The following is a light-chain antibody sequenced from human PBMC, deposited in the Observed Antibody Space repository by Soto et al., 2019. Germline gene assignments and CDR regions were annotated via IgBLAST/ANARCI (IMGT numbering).Light chain of an antibody. V-gene: IGLV1-44*01. CDR1: SSNIGSNP. CDR2: RNN. Sequence: QSVLTQPPSDSGTPGQRVTISCSGGSSNIGSNPVNWYQLLPGAAPKLLLYRNNQRPSGVPDRFSGSKSGTSASLAISGLRYEDEADYSCSSWDDNLYGPVFGGGTKLTVL. CDR3: SSWDDNLYGPV. J-gene: IGLJ2*01.